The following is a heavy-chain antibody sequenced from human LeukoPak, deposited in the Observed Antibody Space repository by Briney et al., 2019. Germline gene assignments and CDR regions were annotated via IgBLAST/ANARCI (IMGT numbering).Heavy chain of an antibody. CDR1: GFTFGDYA. CDR3: TRVGYYGSGSPIDY. CDR2: IRSKAYGGTT. D-gene: IGHD3-10*01. J-gene: IGHJ4*02. V-gene: IGHV3-49*04. Sequence: GGSLRLSCTASGFTFGDYAMSWVRQAPGKGLEWVGFIRSKAYGGTTEYAASVEGRFTISRDDSKSIAYLQMNSLKTEDTAVYYCTRVGYYGSGSPIDYWGQGTLVTVSS.